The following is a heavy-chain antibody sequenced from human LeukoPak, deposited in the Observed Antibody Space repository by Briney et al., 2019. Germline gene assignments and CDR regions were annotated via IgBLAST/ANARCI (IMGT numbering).Heavy chain of an antibody. CDR1: GFTFSSYW. V-gene: IGHV3-74*01. CDR3: ARGKYNWNDVPWFDP. CDR2: INTDGSST. Sequence: PGGSLRLSCAASGFTFSSYWMHWVRQAPGKGLVWVSRINTDGSSTSYADSVKGRFTISRDNAKNTLYLQMNSLRAEDTAVYYCARGKYNWNDVPWFDPWGQGTLVTVSS. J-gene: IGHJ5*02. D-gene: IGHD1-1*01.